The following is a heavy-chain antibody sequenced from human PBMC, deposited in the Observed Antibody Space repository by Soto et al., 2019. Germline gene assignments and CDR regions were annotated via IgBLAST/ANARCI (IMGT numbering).Heavy chain of an antibody. J-gene: IGHJ4*02. Sequence: EVQLVESGGGLVQPGGSLRLSCAASGFTFSTYSMNWVRQAPGKGLEWVSYISTSSSTIYYADSVKGRFTISRDNAKNSLYLQMNSLRDEETAVYYCARGGPYYCDSRYFDYLGQGALVTVSS. V-gene: IGHV3-48*02. CDR2: ISTSSSTI. D-gene: IGHD3-22*01. CDR1: GFTFSTYS. CDR3: ARGGPYYCDSRYFDY.